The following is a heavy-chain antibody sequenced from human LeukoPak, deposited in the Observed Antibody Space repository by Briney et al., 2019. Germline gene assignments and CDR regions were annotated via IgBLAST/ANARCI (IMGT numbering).Heavy chain of an antibody. CDR2: IYYSEGT. CDR1: GGSISSGSYY. Sequence: SQTLSLTCTVSGGSISSGSYYWSWIRQPPRKGLEWIGSIYYSEGTYYNPSLKSRVTISIDTSKNQFSLKLNSVTAADTAVYYCARDRYCSGRSCYGPPDYWGQGVLVTVSS. V-gene: IGHV4-39*07. CDR3: ARDRYCSGRSCYGPPDY. D-gene: IGHD2-15*01. J-gene: IGHJ4*02.